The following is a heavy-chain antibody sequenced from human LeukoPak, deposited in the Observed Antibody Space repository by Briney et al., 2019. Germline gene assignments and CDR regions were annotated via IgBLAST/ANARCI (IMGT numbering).Heavy chain of an antibody. CDR1: GLTVRNNF. CDR2: IYSDGST. CDR3: AREKGRGVISPYFDS. D-gene: IGHD3-10*01. J-gene: IGHJ4*02. V-gene: IGHV3-53*01. Sequence: GGSLRLSRAASGLTVRNNFMSWVRQAPGKGLEWVSVIYSDGSTYYEDSVKGRFTISRDTFKNTLSLQMYSLRADDTAVYYCAREKGRGVISPYFDSWGQGTLVTVSS.